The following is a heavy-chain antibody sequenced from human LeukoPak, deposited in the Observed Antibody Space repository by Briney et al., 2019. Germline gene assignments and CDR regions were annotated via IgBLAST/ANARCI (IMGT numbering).Heavy chain of an antibody. V-gene: IGHV4-39*07. J-gene: IGHJ4*02. D-gene: IGHD3-10*01. CDR1: GGSISSSSYY. CDR3: ARLPDYYSRHGAPG. CDR2: IYYSGST. Sequence: SSETLSLTCTVSGGSISSSSYYWGWIRQPPGKGLEWIGSIYYSGSTYYNLSLKSRVTMSVDTSENQFSLKLSSVTAADTAVYYCARLPDYYSRHGAPGWGQGTLVTVSS.